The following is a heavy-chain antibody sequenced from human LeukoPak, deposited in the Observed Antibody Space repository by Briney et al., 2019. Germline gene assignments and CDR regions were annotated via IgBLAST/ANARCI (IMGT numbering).Heavy chain of an antibody. D-gene: IGHD3-3*01. CDR1: GYTFTGYY. Sequence: GASVKVSCKASGYTFTGYYMHWVRQAPGQGLEWMGWINPNSGGTNYAQKFQGWVTMTRDTSISTAYMELSRLRSDDTAVYYCARADFTIFAGGTQIDYWGQGTLVTVSS. V-gene: IGHV1-2*04. J-gene: IGHJ4*02. CDR2: INPNSGGT. CDR3: ARADFTIFAGGTQIDY.